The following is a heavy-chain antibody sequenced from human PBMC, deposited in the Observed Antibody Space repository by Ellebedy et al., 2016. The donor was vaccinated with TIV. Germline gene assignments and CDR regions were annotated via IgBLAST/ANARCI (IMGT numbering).Heavy chain of an antibody. Sequence: GGSLRLSCAASGFSFSSYWMAWIRQAPGKGLDYVANIKLDGSTQSYVDSVKGRFTVSRDNAKNSLYLQMNSLRAEDTAVYYCARDSEGYIVATGRHFDLWGRGTLVTVSS. CDR1: GFSFSSYW. J-gene: IGHJ2*01. V-gene: IGHV3-7*01. D-gene: IGHD5-12*01. CDR2: IKLDGSTQ. CDR3: ARDSEGYIVATGRHFDL.